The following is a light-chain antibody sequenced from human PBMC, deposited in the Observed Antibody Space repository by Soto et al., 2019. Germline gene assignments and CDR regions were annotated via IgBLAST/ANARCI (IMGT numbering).Light chain of an antibody. CDR1: QSISSW. J-gene: IGKJ2*01. V-gene: IGKV1-5*01. Sequence: IHMTQAPSPPCATGRGRVTNNCRASQSISSWLAWYQQNPGKAPKLLIYDASSLESGVPSRFSGSGSGTEFTLTISSLQPDDFATYYCQQYNSYSYTFGQGTKVDIK. CDR2: DAS. CDR3: QQYNSYSYT.